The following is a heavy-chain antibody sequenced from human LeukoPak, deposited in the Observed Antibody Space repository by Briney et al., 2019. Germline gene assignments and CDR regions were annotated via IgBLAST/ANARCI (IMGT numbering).Heavy chain of an antibody. D-gene: IGHD6-19*01. V-gene: IGHV3-7*01. J-gene: IGHJ4*02. CDR2: IKEDGGEQ. CDR1: GFTFSSYW. CDR3: ARDRAVAGLFDN. Sequence: GGSLRLSCAASGFTFSSYWMSWVRQAPGKGLEWVANIKEDGGEQNYVDSVEGRFTISRDNTKNSVFLQMNSLRAEDTAVYYCARDRAVAGLFDNWGQGTLVTVSS.